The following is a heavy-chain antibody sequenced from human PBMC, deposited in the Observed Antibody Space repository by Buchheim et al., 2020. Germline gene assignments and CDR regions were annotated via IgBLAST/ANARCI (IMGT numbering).Heavy chain of an antibody. CDR3: ARRSSSWTTDNWFDP. CDR2: INPSGGST. D-gene: IGHD6-13*01. V-gene: IGHV1-46*01. CDR1: GYTFTSYY. Sequence: QVQLVQSGAEVKKPGASVKVSCKASGYTFTSYYMHWVRQAPGQGLEWMGIINPSGGSTSYAQKFQGRVTMTRDTSTSTAYMELSSVRSEDTAVYYCARRSSSWTTDNWFDPWGQGTL. J-gene: IGHJ5*02.